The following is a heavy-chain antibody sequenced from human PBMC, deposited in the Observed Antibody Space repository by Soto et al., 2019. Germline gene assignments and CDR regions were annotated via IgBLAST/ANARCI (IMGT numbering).Heavy chain of an antibody. CDR1: GGSISSGGYY. CDR3: AREVPSAYYDFWSGLNWFDP. D-gene: IGHD3-3*01. Sequence: SETLSLTCTVSGGSISSGGYYWSWIRQHPGKGLEWIGYIYYSGSTYYNPSLKSRVTISVDTSKNQFSLKLSSVTAADTAVYYCAREVPSAYYDFWSGLNWFDPWGQGTLVTVSS. CDR2: IYYSGST. J-gene: IGHJ5*02. V-gene: IGHV4-31*03.